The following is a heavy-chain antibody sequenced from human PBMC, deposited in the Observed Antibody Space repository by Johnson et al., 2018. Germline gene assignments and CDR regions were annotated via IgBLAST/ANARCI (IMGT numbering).Heavy chain of an antibody. CDR2: INSDGGST. V-gene: IGHV3-74*02. CDR1: GFTFSNYW. Sequence: VQLVESGGGLVQPGGSLRLSCAASGFTFSNYWMHWVRQAPGKGLVWVSRINSDGGSTSYADSVKGRFTISRDNAKDTLCLQMNSLGAEDTAVYYCARRGIVGVVVGTGGDAFDIWGQGTMVTVSS. J-gene: IGHJ3*02. CDR3: ARRGIVGVVVGTGGDAFDI. D-gene: IGHD2-15*01.